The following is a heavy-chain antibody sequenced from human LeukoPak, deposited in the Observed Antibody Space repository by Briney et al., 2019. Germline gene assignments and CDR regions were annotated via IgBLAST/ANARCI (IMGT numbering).Heavy chain of an antibody. V-gene: IGHV4-39*07. CDR3: ARDPDFWSGYYNFGY. Sequence: SETLSLTCTVSGGSISSSSYYWGWIRQPPGKGLEWIGSIYYSGSTYYNPSLKSRVTISVDTSKNQFSLKLRSVTAADTAVYYCARDPDFWSGYYNFGYWGQGTLVTVSS. CDR1: GGSISSSSYY. J-gene: IGHJ4*02. CDR2: IYYSGST. D-gene: IGHD3-3*01.